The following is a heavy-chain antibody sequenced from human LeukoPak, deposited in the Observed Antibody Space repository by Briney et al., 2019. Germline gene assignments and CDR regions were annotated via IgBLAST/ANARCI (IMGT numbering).Heavy chain of an antibody. Sequence: GGSLRLSCAASGFTFSSYAMHWVRQAPGKGLEWVAVISYDGSNKYYADSVKGRFTISRDNAKNSLYLQMNSLRAEDTAVYYCARGSIGIQLWLRYWGQGTLVTVSS. J-gene: IGHJ4*02. CDR1: GFTFSSYA. CDR2: ISYDGSNK. D-gene: IGHD5-18*01. CDR3: ARGSIGIQLWLRY. V-gene: IGHV3-30-3*01.